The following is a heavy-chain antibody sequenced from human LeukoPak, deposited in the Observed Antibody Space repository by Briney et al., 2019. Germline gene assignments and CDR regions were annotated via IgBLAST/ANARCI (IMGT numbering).Heavy chain of an antibody. V-gene: IGHV3-73*01. CDR2: IRSKANRYAT. J-gene: IGHJ4*02. Sequence: GGSLRLSCAASGFTFSGSAMHWVRQASGKGLEWVGRIRSKANRYATGYAASVKGRFTISRDESKNTAYLQMNSLKTEDTALYYCTRDLDPETFDYWGQGTLVTVSS. CDR1: GFTFSGSA. CDR3: TRDLDPETFDY.